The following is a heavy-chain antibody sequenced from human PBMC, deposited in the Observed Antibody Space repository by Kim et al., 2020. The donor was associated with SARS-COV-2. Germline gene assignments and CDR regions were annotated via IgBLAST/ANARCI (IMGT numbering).Heavy chain of an antibody. Sequence: GGSLRLSCAASGFTFSSYSMNWVRQAPGKGLEWVSSISSSSSYIYYADSVKGRFTISRDNAKNSLYLQMNSLRAEDTAVYYCASLTVVVPAAIRNMDVWGKGTTVTVSS. D-gene: IGHD2-2*02. CDR3: ASLTVVVPAAIRNMDV. J-gene: IGHJ6*03. V-gene: IGHV3-21*01. CDR1: GFTFSSYS. CDR2: ISSSSSYI.